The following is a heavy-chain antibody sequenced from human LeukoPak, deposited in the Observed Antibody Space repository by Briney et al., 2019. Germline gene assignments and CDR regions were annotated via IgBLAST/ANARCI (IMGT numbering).Heavy chain of an antibody. D-gene: IGHD3-22*01. CDR3: ARRAGDYSHPYDY. CDR1: EFTFSNYG. Sequence: GGSLRLSCAASEFTFSNYGMHWVRQAPGKGLEWVAFIRYDESNEYYADSVKGRFTISRDNSKNTVHLQMNSLRAEDTAMYYCARRAGDYSHPYDYWGQGTLVTVSS. CDR2: IRYDESNE. V-gene: IGHV3-30*02. J-gene: IGHJ4*02.